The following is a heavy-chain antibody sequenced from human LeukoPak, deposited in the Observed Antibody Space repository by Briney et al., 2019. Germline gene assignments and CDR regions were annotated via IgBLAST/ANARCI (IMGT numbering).Heavy chain of an antibody. CDR1: GGSISSYY. D-gene: IGHD3-10*01. J-gene: IGHJ6*04. V-gene: IGHV4-59*01. CDR3: ARNSRYHVGGGSYYSYYYYGMDA. CDR2: IYYSGST. Sequence: SETLSLTCTVSGGSISSYYWSWIRQPPGKGLEWIGYIYYSGSTNYNPSLKSRVTISVDTSKNQFSLNLSSVTAADTAVYYCARNSRYHVGGGSYYSYYYYGMDAWGKGTTVTAS.